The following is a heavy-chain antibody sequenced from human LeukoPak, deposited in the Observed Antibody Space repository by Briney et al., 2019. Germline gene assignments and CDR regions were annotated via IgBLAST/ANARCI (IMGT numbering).Heavy chain of an antibody. D-gene: IGHD5-24*01. V-gene: IGHV3-23*01. CDR1: GFTFSSYA. Sequence: GGTLRLSCAASGFTFSSYAMSWVRQAPGKGLEWVSAISGSGGSTYYADSVKGRFTISRDNSKNTLYLQMNSLRAEDTAVYYCAKDLEMATIWDYYYMDVWGKGTTVTVSS. J-gene: IGHJ6*03. CDR2: ISGSGGST. CDR3: AKDLEMATIWDYYYMDV.